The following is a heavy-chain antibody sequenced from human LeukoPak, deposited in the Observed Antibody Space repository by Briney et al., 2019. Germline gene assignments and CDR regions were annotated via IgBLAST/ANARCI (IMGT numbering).Heavy chain of an antibody. CDR1: GYSFTDYW. V-gene: IGHV5-51*01. CDR2: IYPGDSDT. CDR3: TGRLYDAGGHDGYYI. Sequence: GESLKISCKGSGYSFTDYWIGWVRQMPGKGLEWMGMIYPGDSDTRYSPSFQGQVIISADKSITTAYLQWSSLKASDTAMYYCTGRLYDAGGHDGYYIWGQGTVVTVSS. J-gene: IGHJ3*02. D-gene: IGHD1-1*01.